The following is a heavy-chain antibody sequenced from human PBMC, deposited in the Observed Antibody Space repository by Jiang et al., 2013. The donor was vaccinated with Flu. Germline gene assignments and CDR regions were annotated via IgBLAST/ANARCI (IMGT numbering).Heavy chain of an antibody. CDR2: IYYSGST. CDR1: GGSISSYY. CDR3: ARDIRSGTYPLYSRGVYGMDV. V-gene: IGHV4-59*01. D-gene: IGHD2-21*01. J-gene: IGHJ6*04. Sequence: PSETLSLTCTVSGGSISSYYWSWIRQPPGKGLEWIGYIYYSGSTNYNPSLKSRVTISVDTSKNQFSLKLSSVTAADTAVYYCARDIRSGTYPLYSRGVYGMDVWGKGTTVTVSS.